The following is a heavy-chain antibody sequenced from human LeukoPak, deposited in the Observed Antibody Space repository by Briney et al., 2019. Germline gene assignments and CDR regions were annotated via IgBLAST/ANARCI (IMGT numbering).Heavy chain of an antibody. D-gene: IGHD3-22*01. CDR3: ARILSSAWGELGY. CDR2: IRSDGSDK. CDR1: GFTFSSYG. J-gene: IGHJ4*02. Sequence: GGSLRLSCSASGFTFSSYGMHWVRQAPAQGLEWVAFIRSDGSDKYDADSVKGRFTISRDNSKNTLYLQMNSLRAEDTAVYYCARILSSAWGELGYWGQGTLVTVSS. V-gene: IGHV3-30*02.